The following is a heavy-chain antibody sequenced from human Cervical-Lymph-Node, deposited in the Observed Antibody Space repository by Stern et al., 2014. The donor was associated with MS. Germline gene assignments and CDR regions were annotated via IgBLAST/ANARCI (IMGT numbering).Heavy chain of an antibody. CDR1: GDSISSRSHY. Sequence: QVQLVQSGPGLVKPSETLSLTCTVSGDSISSRSHYWGWIRQPPGKGLEWIGSIFYSGRTYYNSSLKSRVTISVDTSKNPFSPKLSSVTAADTAVYYCARLGDKNFWYFDLWGRGTLVTVSS. D-gene: IGHD1-7*01. J-gene: IGHJ2*01. CDR3: ARLGDKNFWYFDL. CDR2: IFYSGRT. V-gene: IGHV4-39*01.